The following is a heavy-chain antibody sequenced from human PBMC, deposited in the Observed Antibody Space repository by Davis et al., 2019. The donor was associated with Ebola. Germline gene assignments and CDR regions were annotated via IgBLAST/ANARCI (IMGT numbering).Heavy chain of an antibody. CDR1: GFTFTNYA. D-gene: IGHD3-22*01. CDR3: AKTPGPWEQWLLITGGMDV. J-gene: IGHJ6*04. Sequence: GGSLRLSFAASGFTFTNYAMTWVRQAPGKGLEWVSGISGSGHSTYHADSVKGRFTISRDNSKTTLYLQMNSLRGEDTAVYYCAKTPGPWEQWLLITGGMDVWGKGTTVTVSS. V-gene: IGHV3-23*01. CDR2: ISGSGHST.